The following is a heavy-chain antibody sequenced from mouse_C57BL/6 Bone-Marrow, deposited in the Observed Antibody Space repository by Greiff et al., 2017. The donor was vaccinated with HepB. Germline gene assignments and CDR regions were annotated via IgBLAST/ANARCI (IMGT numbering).Heavy chain of an antibody. CDR1: GYSITSDY. CDR3: ASRGRNYDDYGDWYFDV. Sequence: EVMLVESGPGLAKPSQTLSLTCSVTGYSITSDYWNWIRKFPGNKLEYMGYISYSGSTYYNPSLKSRISITRDTSKNQYYLQLNSVTTEDTATYYCASRGRNYDDYGDWYFDVWGTGTTVTVSS. CDR2: ISYSGST. J-gene: IGHJ1*03. V-gene: IGHV3-8*01. D-gene: IGHD2-4*01.